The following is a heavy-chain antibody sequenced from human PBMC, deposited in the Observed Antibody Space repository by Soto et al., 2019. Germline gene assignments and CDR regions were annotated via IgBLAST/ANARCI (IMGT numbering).Heavy chain of an antibody. V-gene: IGHV4-31*03. CDR1: GGSLSSGGYY. CDR3: ARDSGYSYGYASDY. D-gene: IGHD5-18*01. J-gene: IGHJ4*02. Sequence: QVQLQESGPGLVKPSQTLSLTCTVSGGSLSSGGYYWSWIRQHPGKGLELIGYIYYSGSTYYNQALKRRVTTSVYTSKNQFSLKLSSVTASDTTVSYCARDSGYSYGYASDYWGQGTLVTVSS. CDR2: IYYSGST.